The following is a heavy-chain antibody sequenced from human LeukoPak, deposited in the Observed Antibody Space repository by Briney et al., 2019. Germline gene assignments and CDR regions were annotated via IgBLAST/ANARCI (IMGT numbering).Heavy chain of an antibody. CDR3: ARGTIRITMFRGVIPFDY. V-gene: IGHV1-18*01. CDR1: GYTFTSYG. J-gene: IGHJ4*02. CDR2: ISAYNGNT. D-gene: IGHD3-10*01. Sequence: ASVKVSCKASGYTFTSYGISWVRQAPGQGLEWMGWISAYNGNTNYAQKLQGRVTMTTDTSTSTAYMELRSLRSDDTAVYCCARGTIRITMFRGVIPFDYWGQGTLVTVSS.